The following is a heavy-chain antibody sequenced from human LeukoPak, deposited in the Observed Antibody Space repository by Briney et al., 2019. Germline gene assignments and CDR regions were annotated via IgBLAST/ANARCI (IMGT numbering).Heavy chain of an antibody. D-gene: IGHD6-13*01. CDR1: GFTFDDYF. V-gene: IGHV3-11*01. CDR3: PRSRARIAAAVYYFDY. Sequence: GGSLRLSCAAAGFTFDDYFKGWVRQAPGKGLERVSYITNSGYTMYYADSVRGRFTISQDNANNSLFLHMSGLRAEDTAVYYCPRSRARIAAAVYYFDYWGQGTPVTVSS. J-gene: IGHJ4*02. CDR2: ITNSGYTM.